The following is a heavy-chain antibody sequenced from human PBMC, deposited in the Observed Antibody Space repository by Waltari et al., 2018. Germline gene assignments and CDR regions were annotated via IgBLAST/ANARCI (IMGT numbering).Heavy chain of an antibody. J-gene: IGHJ3*02. CDR1: GFTFSSYW. CDR3: TREGLSRGSPNDAFDM. V-gene: IGHV3-74*01. Sequence: EVQLVESGGSLVQPGGSLRLSCAASGFTFSSYWMHWVRQTPGKGLVWGSRISKDGRFTDYAGSVKGRFTISRDNARKTVNLQMNSLRAEDTAMYYCTREGLSRGSPNDAFDMWGQGTTVTVSS. CDR2: ISKDGRFT. D-gene: IGHD1-26*01.